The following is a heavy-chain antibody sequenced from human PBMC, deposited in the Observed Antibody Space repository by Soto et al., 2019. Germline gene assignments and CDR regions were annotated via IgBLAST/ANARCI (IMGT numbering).Heavy chain of an antibody. CDR2: ISSSGGLI. Sequence: VPLVESGGGLVKPGGSLRLSCAASGFTFSDYYMTWIRQAPGKGLEWVSYISSSGGLIYYADSVKGRFTISRDNARKSLYLQMRSLRAEDSAVYYCARDRYDFWSGSDHYGLDVWGQGTTVTVSS. D-gene: IGHD3-3*01. CDR1: GFTFSDYY. CDR3: ARDRYDFWSGSDHYGLDV. V-gene: IGHV3-11*01. J-gene: IGHJ6*02.